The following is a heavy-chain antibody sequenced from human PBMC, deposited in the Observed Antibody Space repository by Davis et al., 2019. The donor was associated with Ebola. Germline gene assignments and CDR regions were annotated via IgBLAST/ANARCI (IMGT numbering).Heavy chain of an antibody. V-gene: IGHV3-21*01. D-gene: IGHD2-15*01. CDR3: ASAADDYYYYGMDV. CDR1: GFTFSSYS. Sequence: GESLKISCAASGFTFSSYSMNWVRQAPGKGLEWVSSISSSSSYIYYADSVKGQFTISRDNAKNSLYLQMNSLRAEDTAVYYCASAADDYYYYGMDVWGQGTTVTVSS. CDR2: ISSSSSYI. J-gene: IGHJ6*02.